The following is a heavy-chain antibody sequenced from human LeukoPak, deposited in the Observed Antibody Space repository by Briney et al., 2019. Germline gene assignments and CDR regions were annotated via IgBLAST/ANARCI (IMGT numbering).Heavy chain of an antibody. CDR3: TRVMTGNTHYNY. V-gene: IGHV4-59*12. Sequence: AETLSLTCTVSGGSFSSYYWSWVRQPPGKGLEWIGYIYYTGNTYYNPYLKSRLTISLVTSKNQFALRLSSVTAADTAIYYCTRVMTGNTHYNYWGQGTLVTVSS. CDR1: GGSFSSYY. CDR2: IYYTGNT. J-gene: IGHJ4*02. D-gene: IGHD1-7*01.